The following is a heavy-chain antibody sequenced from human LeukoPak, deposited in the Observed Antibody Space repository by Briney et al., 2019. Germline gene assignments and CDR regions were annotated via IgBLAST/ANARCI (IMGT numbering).Heavy chain of an antibody. CDR1: GFAFSSYA. V-gene: IGHV3-23*01. CDR2: IRGSGGST. J-gene: IGHJ4*02. Sequence: PGGSLRLSCAASGFAFSSYAMSWVRQAPGKGLEWVSAIRGSGGSTYYADSVKGRFTISRDNSKNTLYLQMNSLRAEDTAVYYCAKDIASYPYDSSGYYDDYWGQGTLVTVSS. CDR3: AKDIASYPYDSSGYYDDY. D-gene: IGHD3-22*01.